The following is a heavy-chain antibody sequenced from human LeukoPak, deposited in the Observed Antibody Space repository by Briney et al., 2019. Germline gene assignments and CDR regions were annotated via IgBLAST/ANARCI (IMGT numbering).Heavy chain of an antibody. CDR1: GYIFTNYW. Sequence: GESLKISCKGSGYIFTNYWIGWVRQMPGKGLESMGIIYPGDSDTRYSPSFQGQVTISADKSISTAYLQWSSLKASDTAMYYCARQGGDSSDAFDIWGQGTMVTVSS. V-gene: IGHV5-51*01. CDR3: ARQGGDSSDAFDI. J-gene: IGHJ3*02. D-gene: IGHD3-22*01. CDR2: IYPGDSDT.